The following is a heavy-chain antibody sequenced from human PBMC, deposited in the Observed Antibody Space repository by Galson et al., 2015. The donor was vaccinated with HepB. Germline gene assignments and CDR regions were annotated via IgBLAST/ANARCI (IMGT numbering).Heavy chain of an antibody. D-gene: IGHD6-19*01. V-gene: IGHV1-18*01. J-gene: IGHJ6*02. CDR1: GYTFTSYG. CDR3: ARELLEAVADNYYYYGMDV. CDR2: ISAYNGNT. Sequence: SVKVSCKASGYTFTSYGISWVRQAPGQGLEWMGWISAYNGNTNYAQKLQGRVTMTTDTSTSTAYMELRSLRSDDTAVYYCARELLEAVADNYYYYGMDVWGQGTTVTVSS.